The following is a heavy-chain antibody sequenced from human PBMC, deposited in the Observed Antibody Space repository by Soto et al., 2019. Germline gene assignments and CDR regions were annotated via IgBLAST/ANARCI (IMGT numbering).Heavy chain of an antibody. D-gene: IGHD5-12*01. CDR3: ARIAANSGYDSVIYFDY. CDR1: GFSLSTSGMC. J-gene: IGHJ4*02. Sequence: SGPTLVNPTQTLTLTCTFSGFSLSTSGMCVSWIRQPPGKALEWLARIDWDDDKYYSTSLKTRLTISKDTSKNQVVLTMTNMGPVDTATYYCARIAANSGYDSVIYFDYWGQGTLVTVSS. V-gene: IGHV2-70*11. CDR2: IDWDDDK.